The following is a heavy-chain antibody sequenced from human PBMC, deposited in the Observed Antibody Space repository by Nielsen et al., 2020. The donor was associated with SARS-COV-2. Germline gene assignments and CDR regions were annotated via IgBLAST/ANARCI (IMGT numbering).Heavy chain of an antibody. Sequence: KVSCKGSGYSFTSYWIGWVRQMPGKGLEWMGIIYPGDSDTRYSPSFQGQVTISADKSISTAYLQWSSLKASDTAMYYCGSWLGKNNDAFDIWGQGTMVTVSS. CDR2: IYPGDSDT. V-gene: IGHV5-51*01. CDR1: GYSFTSYW. J-gene: IGHJ3*02. CDR3: GSWLGKNNDAFDI. D-gene: IGHD6-19*01.